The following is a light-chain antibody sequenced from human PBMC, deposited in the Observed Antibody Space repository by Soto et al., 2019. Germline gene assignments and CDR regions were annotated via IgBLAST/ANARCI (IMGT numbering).Light chain of an antibody. CDR3: SAWDDSQNGPV. CDR2: SNS. Sequence: QSVLTQPPSASGTPGQRVTISCSGSSSSIGINTVNWYQQLPGTAPKLLIYSNSQRPSGVPDRFSGSKSGTSASLAISGLQSEDEADYYCSAWDDSQNGPVFGGGTKVTAL. J-gene: IGLJ3*02. CDR1: SSSIGINT. V-gene: IGLV1-44*01.